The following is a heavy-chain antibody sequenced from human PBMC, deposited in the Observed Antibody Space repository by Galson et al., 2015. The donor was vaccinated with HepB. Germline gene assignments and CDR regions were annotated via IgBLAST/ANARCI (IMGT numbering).Heavy chain of an antibody. J-gene: IGHJ4*02. D-gene: IGHD3-10*01. V-gene: IGHV3-64D*06. CDR1: GFTFSSYA. CDR2: ISSNGGST. Sequence: SLRLSCAASGFTFSSYAMHWVRQAPGKGLEYVSAISSNGGSTYYADSVKGRFTISRDNSKNTLYLQMSSLRAEDTAVYYCVKDFRATPYSSVTMVRGNLDYWGQGTLVTVSS. CDR3: VKDFRATPYSSVTMVRGNLDY.